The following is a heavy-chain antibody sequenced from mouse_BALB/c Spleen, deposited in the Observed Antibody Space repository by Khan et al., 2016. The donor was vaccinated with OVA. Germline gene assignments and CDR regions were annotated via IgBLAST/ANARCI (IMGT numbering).Heavy chain of an antibody. Sequence: QVQLKESGPVLAAPSQSLSITCTISGFSLTNYGVHWVRQPPGKGLEWLVVIWNDGTTTYNSALKSRLTITKDNSQSQVLSKMNSLQTDDTAIYFCARQPYYHYNIMDYWGQGTSVTVSS. V-gene: IGHV2-6-1*01. CDR3: ARQPYYHYNIMDY. D-gene: IGHD2-10*01. J-gene: IGHJ4*01. CDR1: GFSLTNYG. CDR2: IWNDGTT.